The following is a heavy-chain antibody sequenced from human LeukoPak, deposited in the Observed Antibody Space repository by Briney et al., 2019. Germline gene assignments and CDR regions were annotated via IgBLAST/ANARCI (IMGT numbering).Heavy chain of an antibody. Sequence: SETLSLTCTVSGGSISSYHWIWIRQPPGKGLEWIGYIHYSGSTNYNPSLKSRVTTSVDTSKKQFSLKLRSVTAADTAVCYCARSVSWGLLVRDDAFDIWGQGTRAPVSS. V-gene: IGHV4-59*08. CDR1: GGSISSYH. D-gene: IGHD2-21*01. J-gene: IGHJ3*02. CDR2: IHYSGST. CDR3: ARSVSWGLLVRDDAFDI.